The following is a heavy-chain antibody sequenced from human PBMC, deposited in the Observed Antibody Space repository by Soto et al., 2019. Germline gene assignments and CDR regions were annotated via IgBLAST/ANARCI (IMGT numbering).Heavy chain of an antibody. Sequence: EVQLVESGGGLVQPGGSLRLSCAASGFSFTSYSMNWVRQAPGKGLEWISFISSSSGSIYYADSVKGRFTISRDNAKNVLCLQVKSLRDDDAAVYRFAGGHTGSWCFFASWGQGTLVAVSA. CDR1: GFSFTSYS. V-gene: IGHV3-48*02. CDR2: ISSSSGSI. D-gene: IGHD6-13*01. J-gene: IGHJ4*02. CDR3: AGGHTGSWCFFAS.